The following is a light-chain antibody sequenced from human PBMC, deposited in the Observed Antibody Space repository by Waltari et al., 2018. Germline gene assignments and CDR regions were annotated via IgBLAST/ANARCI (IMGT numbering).Light chain of an antibody. Sequence: DIQMTQSPSTLSASVGDRFTITCRASQSISSWLAWYQQKPGKAPKLLIYKASSLESGVPSRFSGSGSGTEFTLTISSLQPDDFATYYCQQYNSYSCTFGQGTKLEIK. CDR1: QSISSW. CDR2: KAS. J-gene: IGKJ2*02. V-gene: IGKV1-5*03. CDR3: QQYNSYSCT.